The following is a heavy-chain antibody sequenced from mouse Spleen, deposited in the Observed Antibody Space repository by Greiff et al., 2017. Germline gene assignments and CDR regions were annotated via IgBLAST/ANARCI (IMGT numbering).Heavy chain of an antibody. CDR3: ARSEDEWFAY. CDR1: GYTFTDYW. CDR2: IDTSDSYT. Sequence: QVQLQQPGAELVMPGASVKMSCKASGYTFTDYWMHWVKPRPGQGLEWIGAIDTSDSYTSYNQKFKGKATLTVDESSSTAYMQLSSLTSEDSAVYYCARSEDEWFAYWGQGTLVTVSA. V-gene: IGHV1-69*01. J-gene: IGHJ3*01.